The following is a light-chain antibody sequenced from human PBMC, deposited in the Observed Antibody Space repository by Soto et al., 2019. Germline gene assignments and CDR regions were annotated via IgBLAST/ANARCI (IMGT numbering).Light chain of an antibody. V-gene: IGKV3-20*01. CDR3: QQYGISPGLFT. J-gene: IGKJ3*01. CDR2: GAS. Sequence: EIVLTQSPGTLSLSPGERVTLSCRASQSVSSSYLAWYQQKPGQAPRLLIYGASSRATGIPDRFSGSESGTDFTLAISRLEPEDFAVYYCQQYGISPGLFTFGPGTKVDIK. CDR1: QSVSSSY.